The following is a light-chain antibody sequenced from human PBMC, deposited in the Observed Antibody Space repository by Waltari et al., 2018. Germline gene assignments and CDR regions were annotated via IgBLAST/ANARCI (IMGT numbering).Light chain of an antibody. CDR1: NSNLGSNP. J-gene: IGLJ3*02. CDR2: SKN. Sequence: QSVLTQPPSASGTPGQRVPISCSGTNSNLGSNPVNWYQQLPGTAPKLLIYSKNHRPSGVPDRFSGSKSGTSASLAISGLQPEDEADYYCSTWDGSLKGLLFGGGTKLTVL. V-gene: IGLV1-44*01. CDR3: STWDGSLKGLL.